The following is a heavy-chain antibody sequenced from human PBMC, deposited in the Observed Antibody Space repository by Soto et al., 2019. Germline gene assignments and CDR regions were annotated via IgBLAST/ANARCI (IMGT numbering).Heavy chain of an antibody. J-gene: IGHJ4*03. V-gene: IGHV4-38-2*02. D-gene: IGHD6-19*01. CDR1: SDSISSGSY. Sequence: SETLSLTCTVSSDSISSGSYWGWIRQPPGEGPEWIASIYHGGTTFYNPSLKSRISISVDTSKNQFSLRLTSVTAADTATYYCARVHVMVVAGSTFDYWGPGTLVTVSS. CDR3: ARVHVMVVAGSTFDY. CDR2: IYHGGTT.